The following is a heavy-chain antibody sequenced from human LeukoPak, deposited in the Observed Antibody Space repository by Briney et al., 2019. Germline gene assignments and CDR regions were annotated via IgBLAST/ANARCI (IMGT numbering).Heavy chain of an antibody. V-gene: IGHV3-21*01. CDR3: ARADCSSTSCPLG. J-gene: IGHJ4*02. CDR2: ISSSSSYI. D-gene: IGHD2-2*01. Sequence: PGGSLRLSCAASGFTFSSYSVNWVRQAPGKGLEWVSSISSSSSYIYYADSVKGRFTISRDNAKNSLYLQMNSLRAEDTAVYYCARADCSSTSCPLGWGQGTLVTVSS. CDR1: GFTFSSYS.